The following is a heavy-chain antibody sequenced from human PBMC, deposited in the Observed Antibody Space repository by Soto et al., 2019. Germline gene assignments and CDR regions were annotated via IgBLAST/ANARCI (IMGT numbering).Heavy chain of an antibody. CDR1: GGSISSYY. Sequence: SETLSLTCTVSGGSISSYYWSWIRQPPGKGLEWIGYIYYSGSTNYNPSLKSRVTISVDTSKNQFSLKLSSVTAADTAVYYCARQGSRASAYYYYYMDVWGKGTTVTVSS. CDR3: ARQGSRASAYYYYYMDV. V-gene: IGHV4-59*08. J-gene: IGHJ6*03. D-gene: IGHD3-10*01. CDR2: IYYSGST.